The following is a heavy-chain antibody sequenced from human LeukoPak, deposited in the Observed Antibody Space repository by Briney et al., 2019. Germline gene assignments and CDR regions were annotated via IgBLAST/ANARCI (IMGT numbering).Heavy chain of an antibody. CDR2: FDPEDGET. V-gene: IGHV1-24*01. J-gene: IGHJ4*02. CDR3: ATVKYDSSSGSPHFDY. D-gene: IGHD6-13*01. Sequence: ASVKVSCKVSGYTLTELSMHWVRQAPGKGLEWMGGFDPEDGETIYAQKFQGRVTMTEDTSTDTAYMELSSLRSEDTAVYYCATVKYDSSSGSPHFDYWGQGTLVTVSS. CDR1: GYTLTELS.